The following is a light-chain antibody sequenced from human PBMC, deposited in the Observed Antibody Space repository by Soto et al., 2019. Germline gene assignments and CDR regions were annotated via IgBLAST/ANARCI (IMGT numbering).Light chain of an antibody. CDR1: QSISSW. Sequence: DIQMTQSPSTLSASVGDRVTITCRASQSISSWLAWYQQKPGKAPKLLIYKASSLESGAQSRFSGSGSGTECTRTISSLQPDDFAANYCQQYNSLYTCGQGTKLEIK. CDR2: KAS. J-gene: IGKJ2*01. V-gene: IGKV1-5*03. CDR3: QQYNSLYT.